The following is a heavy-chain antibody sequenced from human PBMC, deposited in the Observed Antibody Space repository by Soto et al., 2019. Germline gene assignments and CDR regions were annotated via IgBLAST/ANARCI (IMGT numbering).Heavy chain of an antibody. V-gene: IGHV3-30*18. J-gene: IGHJ4*02. Sequence: GGSLRLSCAASGFTFSSYGMHWVRQAPGKGLEWVAVISYDGSNKYYADSVKGRFTISRDNSKNTLYLQMNSLRAEDTAVYYCAKHYYDSSGYYHIDYWGQGTLVTVSS. CDR2: ISYDGSNK. D-gene: IGHD3-22*01. CDR1: GFTFSSYG. CDR3: AKHYYDSSGYYHIDY.